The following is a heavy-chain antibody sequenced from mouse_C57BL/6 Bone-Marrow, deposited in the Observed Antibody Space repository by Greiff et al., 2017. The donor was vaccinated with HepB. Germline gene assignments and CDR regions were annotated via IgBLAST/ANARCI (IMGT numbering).Heavy chain of an antibody. V-gene: IGHV1-69*01. D-gene: IGHD2-4*01. J-gene: IGHJ3*01. CDR2: IDPSDSYT. Sequence: QVQLQQPGAELVMPGASVKLSCKASGYTFTSYWMHWVKQRPGQGLEWIGEIDPSDSYTNYNQKFKGKSTLTVDKSSSTAYMQLSSLTSEDSAVYYWAREGIYYDYDEGFAYWGQGTLVTVSA. CDR3: AREGIYYDYDEGFAY. CDR1: GYTFTSYW.